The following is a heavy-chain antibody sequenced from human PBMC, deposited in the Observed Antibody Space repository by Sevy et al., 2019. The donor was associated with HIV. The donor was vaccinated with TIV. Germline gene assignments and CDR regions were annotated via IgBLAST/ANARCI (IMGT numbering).Heavy chain of an antibody. D-gene: IGHD1-7*01. Sequence: GGSLRLSCAASGFTFDDYAMHWVRQAPGKGLEWVSGISWNSGSIGYADSVKGRFTISRDNAKNSLYLQMNSLRAEDTALYYCAKDWAATNYCYMDVWGKGTTVTVSS. CDR1: GFTFDDYA. CDR2: ISWNSGSI. J-gene: IGHJ6*03. V-gene: IGHV3-9*01. CDR3: AKDWAATNYCYMDV.